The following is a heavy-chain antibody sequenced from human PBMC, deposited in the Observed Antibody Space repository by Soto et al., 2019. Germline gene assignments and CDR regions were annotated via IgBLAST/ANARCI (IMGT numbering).Heavy chain of an antibody. CDR2: LYYSGNT. CDR3: ARVGGVAARTFDY. J-gene: IGHJ4*02. Sequence: SETLSLTCTVSGGSISPFYWSWVRQPPGKGLEWIGYLYYSGNTNYNPSLKSRVTISVDASKNQVSLRLTSVAAADTAVYYCARVGGVAARTFDYWGQGTVVTVSS. V-gene: IGHV4-59*01. D-gene: IGHD2-15*01. CDR1: GGSISPFY.